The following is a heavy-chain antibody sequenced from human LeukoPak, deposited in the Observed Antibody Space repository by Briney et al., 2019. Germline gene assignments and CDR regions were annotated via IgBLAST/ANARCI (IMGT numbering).Heavy chain of an antibody. D-gene: IGHD6-19*01. CDR3: ASLSGVSGAFDI. Sequence: KPSETLSLTCSVSGGSISSYYWSWIRQHPGKGLDWIGYIYYSGSTNYNPSLKSRVTISIDTSKNQFSLKLSSVTAADTAVYYCASLSGVSGAFDIWGQGTVVTVSS. V-gene: IGHV4-59*01. J-gene: IGHJ3*02. CDR1: GGSISSYY. CDR2: IYYSGST.